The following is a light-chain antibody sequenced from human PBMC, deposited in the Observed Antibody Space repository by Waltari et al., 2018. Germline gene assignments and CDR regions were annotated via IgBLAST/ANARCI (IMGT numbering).Light chain of an antibody. CDR3: SSYTSSTKYV. CDR1: GSHVGGYDL. Sequence: QSALTQPASVSGSPGQSITISCTGTGSHVGGYDLASWYQQHPGKAPKLIIYGVNNRPSGVSHRFSGSKSGNTASLTISGLQAEDEADYYCSSYTSSTKYVFGSGTKVTVL. J-gene: IGLJ1*01. CDR2: GVN. V-gene: IGLV2-14*01.